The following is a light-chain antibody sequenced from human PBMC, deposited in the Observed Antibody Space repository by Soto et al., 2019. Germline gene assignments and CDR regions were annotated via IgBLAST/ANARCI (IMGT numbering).Light chain of an antibody. Sequence: EIVLTQSPGTLSLSPGERATLSCRASQSVSVHLACYQQKPGQAPRLLIYDASNRATGIPARFSGSGSGTDFTLTISSLEPEDFAVYHCVQRTTWPWTCGQGSKVEIK. V-gene: IGKV3-11*01. CDR1: QSVSVH. CDR3: VQRTTWPWT. J-gene: IGKJ1*01. CDR2: DAS.